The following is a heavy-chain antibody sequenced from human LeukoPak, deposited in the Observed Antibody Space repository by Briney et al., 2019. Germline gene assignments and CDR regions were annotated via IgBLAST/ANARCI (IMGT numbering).Heavy chain of an antibody. D-gene: IGHD6-19*01. CDR2: IYTSGST. CDR1: GGTISSYY. J-gene: IGHJ4*02. V-gene: IGHV4-4*07. CDR3: AREDHSSGWYYFDY. Sequence: SETLSLNCTVSGGTISSYYWSWIRQPAGQGLEWIGRIYTSGSTNYTASLKSRVTMSVDTSKNQFSLKLSFVTAADTAVYYCAREDHSSGWYYFDYWGQGTLVTVSS.